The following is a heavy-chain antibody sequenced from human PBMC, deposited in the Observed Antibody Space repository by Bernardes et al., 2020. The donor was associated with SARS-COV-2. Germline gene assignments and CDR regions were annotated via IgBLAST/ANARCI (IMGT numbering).Heavy chain of an antibody. D-gene: IGHD3-9*01. CDR1: GYTLTELS. CDR3: TTDQRYYDILSVSTYYYGMDV. Sequence: ASVKVSCQVSGYTLTELSMHWVRQAPGNGREWMGGFDPEDGETIYAQKFQGRVTMTEDTSTDTAYMELSSLRSGDTGVYYCTTDQRYYDILSVSTYYYGMDVWSQGTTVTVSS. J-gene: IGHJ6*02. V-gene: IGHV1-24*01. CDR2: FDPEDGET.